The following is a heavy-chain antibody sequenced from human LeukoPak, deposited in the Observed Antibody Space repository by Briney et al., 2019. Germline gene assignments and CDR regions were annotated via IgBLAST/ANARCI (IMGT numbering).Heavy chain of an antibody. V-gene: IGHV1-8*01. J-gene: IGHJ5*02. CDR1: GYTFTSYD. CDR3: ARLPPRYSSSLIPWFDP. D-gene: IGHD6-13*01. Sequence: ASVKVSCKASGYTFTSYDINWVRQATGQGLEWMGWMSPNSGNTGYAQKFQGRVTMTRNTSISTAYMELSSLRSEDTAVYYCARLPPRYSSSLIPWFDPRGQGTLVTVSS. CDR2: MSPNSGNT.